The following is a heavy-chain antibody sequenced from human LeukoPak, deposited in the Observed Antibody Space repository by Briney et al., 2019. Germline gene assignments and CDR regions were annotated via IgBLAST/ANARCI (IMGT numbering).Heavy chain of an antibody. V-gene: IGHV4-39*01. CDR2: IYYSGST. J-gene: IGHJ4*02. Sequence: PSETLSLTCTVSGGSISRSSYYWGWIRQPPGKGLEWIGSIYYSGSTYYNPSLKSRVTISVDTSKNQFSLKLSSVTAADTAVYYCARLGGMATILGFDYWGQGTLVTVSS. D-gene: IGHD5-24*01. CDR3: ARLGGMATILGFDY. CDR1: GGSISRSSYY.